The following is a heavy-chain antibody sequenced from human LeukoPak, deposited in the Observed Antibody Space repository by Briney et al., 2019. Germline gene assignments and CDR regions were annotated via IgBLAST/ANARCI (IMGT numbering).Heavy chain of an antibody. D-gene: IGHD3-10*01. CDR1: GFTFDDYA. J-gene: IGHJ5*02. CDR2: ISWNSGSI. CDR3: AKENHYYGSESYQS. V-gene: IGHV3-9*01. Sequence: GGSLRLSCAASGFTFDDYAMHWVRQAPGKGLEWVSGISWNSGSIGYADSVKGRFTISRDNAKNSLYLQMNSLRAEDTALYYCAKENHYYGSESYQSWGQGTLVTVSS.